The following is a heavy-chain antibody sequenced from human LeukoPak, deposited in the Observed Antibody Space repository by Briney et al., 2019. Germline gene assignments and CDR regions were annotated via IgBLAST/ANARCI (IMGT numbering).Heavy chain of an antibody. J-gene: IGHJ4*02. CDR3: ARIRYNLDY. Sequence: SETLSLTCAVYGGSFSGYYWSWIRQPLGKGLEWIGEINHSGSTNYNPSLKSRVTISVDMAKSQFSLKLSSVTAADTAVYYCARIRYNLDYWGQGTLVSVSS. D-gene: IGHD1-1*01. CDR1: GGSFSGYY. CDR2: INHSGST. V-gene: IGHV4-34*01.